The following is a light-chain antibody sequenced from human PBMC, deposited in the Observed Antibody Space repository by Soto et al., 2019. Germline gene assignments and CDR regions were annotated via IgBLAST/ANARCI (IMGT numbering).Light chain of an antibody. CDR3: QQFIDGWT. Sequence: EIVLTQSPGTLSLSPGERATLSCRASQSVSSSYLAWYQQKPGQAPRLLIYGASSRATGIPDRFSGSGSGTEFTLTISGLQPDDFATYYCQQFIDGWTFGQGTKVDIK. CDR1: QSVSSSY. CDR2: GAS. V-gene: IGKV3-20*01. J-gene: IGKJ1*01.